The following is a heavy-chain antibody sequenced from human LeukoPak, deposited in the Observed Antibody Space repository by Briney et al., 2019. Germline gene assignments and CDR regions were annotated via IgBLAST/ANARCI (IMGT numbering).Heavy chain of an antibody. D-gene: IGHD3-16*01. V-gene: IGHV3-21*01. CDR1: GFTFSSYN. CDR2: ISTSGIYI. Sequence: PGGSLRLSCAASGFTFSSYNMSWVRQAPGKGLEWVSSISTSGIYIYYADSLKGRFTISRDNAKNSLYLQMNSLRAEDTAVYYCARTALFGGRLTTPGLDYWGQGTLVTVSS. CDR3: ARTALFGGRLTTPGLDY. J-gene: IGHJ4*02.